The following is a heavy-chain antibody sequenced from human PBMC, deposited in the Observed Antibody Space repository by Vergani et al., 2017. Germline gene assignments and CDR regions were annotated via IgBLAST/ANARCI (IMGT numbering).Heavy chain of an antibody. CDR2: IYYSGST. CDR1: GASIRSINYY. J-gene: IGHJ5*02. CDR3: ARHTXVEGLVKLGWIDP. V-gene: IGHV4-39*01. Sequence: QLQLQESGPGLVKPSATLSLTCSVSGASIRSINYYWGWIRQPPGKGLEWIASIYYSGSTYYNPSLKSRVTISVDTSKNQFSMKLSSVTAADTAVYFCARHTXVEGLVKLGWIDPWGQGSLVTVSS. D-gene: IGHD6-19*01.